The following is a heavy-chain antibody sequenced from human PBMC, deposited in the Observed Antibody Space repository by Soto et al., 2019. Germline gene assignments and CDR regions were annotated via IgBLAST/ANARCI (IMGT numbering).Heavy chain of an antibody. J-gene: IGHJ4*02. CDR2: ISYSGNT. Sequence: PSETLSLTCTVSGGSISRGYWSWIRQPPGKGLEWIGYISYSGNTNYNPSLKSRVTMSVDTPKNQFSLRLSSVTTADTAVYYCAGLRGYAGSPIDYWGQGTLVTV. V-gene: IGHV4-59*01. CDR3: AGLRGYAGSPIDY. D-gene: IGHD2-15*01. CDR1: GGSISRGY.